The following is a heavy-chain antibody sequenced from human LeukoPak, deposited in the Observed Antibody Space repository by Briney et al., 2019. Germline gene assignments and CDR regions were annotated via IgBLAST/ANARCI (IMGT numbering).Heavy chain of an antibody. CDR3: ARDLVQVAFRYSPNWFDP. CDR2: IKQDGSEK. V-gene: IGHV3-7*01. Sequence: GGSLRLSCAASGFTFSSYGMGWVRQAPGKGLEWVANIKQDGSEKYYVDSVKGRFTISRDNAKNSLYLQMNSLRAEDTAVYYCARDLVQVAFRYSPNWFDPWGQGTLVTVSS. J-gene: IGHJ5*02. D-gene: IGHD5-18*01. CDR1: GFTFSSYG.